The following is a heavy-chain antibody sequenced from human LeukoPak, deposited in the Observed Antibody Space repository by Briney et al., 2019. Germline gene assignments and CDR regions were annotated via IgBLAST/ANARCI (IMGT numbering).Heavy chain of an antibody. CDR2: ISGSGTGT. CDR1: GFTFSSSA. CDR3: AKEGGTGARFDY. J-gene: IGHJ4*02. V-gene: IGHV3-23*01. D-gene: IGHD1-1*01. Sequence: GGSLRLSCAASGFTFSSSAMSWVRQAPGKGLYWVSAISGSGTGTYYADSVKGRFTISRDNSKNTLYLQMNSLRAEDTAVYYCAKEGGTGARFDYWGQGTLVSVSS.